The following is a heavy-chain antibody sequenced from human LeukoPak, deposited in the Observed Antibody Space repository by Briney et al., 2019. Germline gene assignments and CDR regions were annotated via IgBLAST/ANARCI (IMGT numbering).Heavy chain of an antibody. CDR3: ARPPTAAAGRLDYYGMDV. CDR2: IYPGDSDT. Sequence: KPGESLKISCKGSGYSFTSYWIGWVRQMPGKGLEWMGIIYPGDSDTRYSPSFQGQVTISADKSISTAYLQWSSLKASDTAMYYCARPPTAAAGRLDYYGMDVWGQGTTVTVSS. CDR1: GYSFTSYW. D-gene: IGHD6-13*01. J-gene: IGHJ6*02. V-gene: IGHV5-51*01.